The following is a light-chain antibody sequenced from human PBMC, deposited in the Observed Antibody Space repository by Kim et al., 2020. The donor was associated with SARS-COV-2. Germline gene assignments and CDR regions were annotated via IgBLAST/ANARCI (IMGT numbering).Light chain of an antibody. CDR2: GAY. CDR3: QQYNHWPPIT. J-gene: IGKJ5*01. V-gene: IGKV3-15*01. CDR1: QSFGTN. Sequence: SPGDRATLSCRASQSFGTNLAWYQQKPGQAPGLLIFGAYTRATGVPARFSGSGSETEFTLTISSLQSEDFAVYYCQQYNHWPPITFGQGTRLEIK.